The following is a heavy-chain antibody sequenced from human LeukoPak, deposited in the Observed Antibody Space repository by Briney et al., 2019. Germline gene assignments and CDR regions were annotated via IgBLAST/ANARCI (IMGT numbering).Heavy chain of an antibody. CDR3: ARSASGGNYQYYYYYMDV. CDR1: GYTFTSYG. Sequence: ASVKVSCKASGYTFTSYGISWVRQAPGQGLEWMGWISAFNGNTNYAQRLQGRVTLTTDTSTSTAYMELRSLRSDDTAVYYCARSASGGNYQYYYYYMDVWGKGTTVTVSS. V-gene: IGHV1-18*01. J-gene: IGHJ6*03. D-gene: IGHD1-26*01. CDR2: ISAFNGNT.